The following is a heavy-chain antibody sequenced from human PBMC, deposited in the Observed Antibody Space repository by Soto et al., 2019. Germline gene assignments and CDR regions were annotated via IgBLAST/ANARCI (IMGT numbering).Heavy chain of an antibody. D-gene: IGHD3-10*01. J-gene: IGHJ6*02. CDR3: ARGSSHLAFGGSLSHKQYYYAMDV. CDR1: GGSISNYY. V-gene: IGHV4-34*01. Sequence: SETLSLTCIVSGGSISNYYWIWIRQPPGKGLEWIGEINHSGSTNYNPSLKSRVTISVDTSKKQFSLKLTSVTAADTAVYYCARGSSHLAFGGSLSHKQYYYAMDVCGQGTTVTVSS. CDR2: INHSGST.